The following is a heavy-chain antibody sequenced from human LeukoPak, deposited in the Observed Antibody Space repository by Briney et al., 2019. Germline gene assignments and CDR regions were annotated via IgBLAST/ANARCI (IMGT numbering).Heavy chain of an antibody. CDR1: GGSISSGGYS. Sequence: SQTLSLTCAVSGGSISSGGYSWSWIRQPPGKGLEWIGYIYHSGSTNYNPSLKSRVTISVDTSKNQFSLKLSSVTAADTAVYYCATQRRSPPGYCSSTSCYQYYYYYGMDVWAQGPTVTVSS. J-gene: IGHJ6*02. D-gene: IGHD2-2*01. V-gene: IGHV4-30-2*01. CDR3: ATQRRSPPGYCSSTSCYQYYYYYGMDV. CDR2: IYHSGST.